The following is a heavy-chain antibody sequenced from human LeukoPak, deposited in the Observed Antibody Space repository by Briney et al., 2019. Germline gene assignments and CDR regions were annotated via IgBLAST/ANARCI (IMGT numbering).Heavy chain of an antibody. V-gene: IGHV4-4*02. J-gene: IGHJ4*02. CDR3: ARRRWLQFDASPFDY. CDR2: IYHSGST. Sequence: KPSETLSLTCAVSGGSISSSNWWSWVRPPPGKGLEWIGEIYHSGSTNYNPSLKNRVTISVDKSKNQFSLKLSSVTAADTAVYYCARRRWLQFDASPFDYWGQGTLVTVSS. CDR1: GGSISSSNW. D-gene: IGHD5-24*01.